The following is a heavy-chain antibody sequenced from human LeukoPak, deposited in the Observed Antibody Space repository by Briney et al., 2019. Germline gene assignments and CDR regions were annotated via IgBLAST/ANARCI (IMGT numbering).Heavy chain of an antibody. CDR2: ISTTSSYI. Sequence: GGSLRLSCAASGFTFSTYNMNWVRQAPGKGLEWVSSISTTSSYIYYADSVKGRFTVSRDNAKNSLYLQMNSLRAEDTAVYYCARDSGGIAAGADYWGQGTLVTVSS. J-gene: IGHJ4*02. V-gene: IGHV3-21*01. CDR1: GFTFSTYN. D-gene: IGHD6-13*01. CDR3: ARDSGGIAAGADY.